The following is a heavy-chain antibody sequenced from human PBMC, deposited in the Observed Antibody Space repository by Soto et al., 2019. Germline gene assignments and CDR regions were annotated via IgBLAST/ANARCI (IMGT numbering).Heavy chain of an antibody. CDR3: ARMYSSGWPLGGDAFDI. CDR1: GGTFSSYA. J-gene: IGHJ3*02. CDR2: IIPIFGTA. Sequence: EASVKVSCKASGGTFSSYAISWVRQAPGQGLEWMGGIIPIFGTANYAQKFQGRVTITADESTSTAYMELSSLRSEDTAVYYCARMYSSGWPLGGDAFDIWGQGTMVTVSS. D-gene: IGHD6-19*01. V-gene: IGHV1-69*13.